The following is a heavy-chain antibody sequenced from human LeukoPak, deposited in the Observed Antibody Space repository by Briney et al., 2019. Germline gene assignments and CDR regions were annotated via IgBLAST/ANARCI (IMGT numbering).Heavy chain of an antibody. CDR3: ARGTTGLDY. Sequence: GGSLRLSCAASGFTLSSYWMHWVRQAPGKGLVWVSRINTDGSSTSYADSVKGRFTISRDNSKTTLYLQMNSLRAEDTAVYYCARGTTGLDYWGQGTLVTVSS. V-gene: IGHV3-74*01. J-gene: IGHJ4*02. CDR1: GFTLSSYW. D-gene: IGHD4-17*01. CDR2: INTDGSST.